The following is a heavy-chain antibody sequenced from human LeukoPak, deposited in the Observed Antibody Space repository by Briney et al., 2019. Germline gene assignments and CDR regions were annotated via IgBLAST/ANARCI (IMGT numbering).Heavy chain of an antibody. CDR3: ARLHLTASLAAVYFDY. Sequence: GESLKISCKGSGYSFTNYWIGWVRQMPGKGLAWMGIIYPGDSDTRYSPSFQGQVTISADKSISTASLQWSSLKASDTAMYYCARLHLTASLAAVYFDYWGQGTLVTVSS. D-gene: IGHD2-21*02. CDR1: GYSFTNYW. J-gene: IGHJ4*02. V-gene: IGHV5-51*01. CDR2: IYPGDSDT.